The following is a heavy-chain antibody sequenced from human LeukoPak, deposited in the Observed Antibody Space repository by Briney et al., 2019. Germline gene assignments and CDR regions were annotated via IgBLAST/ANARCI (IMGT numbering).Heavy chain of an antibody. CDR1: GGSISSGGYS. J-gene: IGHJ2*01. CDR2: IYHSGST. Sequence: PSQTLSLTCTVSGGSISSGGYSWSWIRQPPGKGLEWIGYIYHSGSTYYNPSLKSRVTISVDRSKNQFSLKLSSVTAADTAVYYCARVVLGGWYRYFDLWGRGTLVTVSS. V-gene: IGHV4-30-2*01. CDR3: ARVVLGGWYRYFDL. D-gene: IGHD6-19*01.